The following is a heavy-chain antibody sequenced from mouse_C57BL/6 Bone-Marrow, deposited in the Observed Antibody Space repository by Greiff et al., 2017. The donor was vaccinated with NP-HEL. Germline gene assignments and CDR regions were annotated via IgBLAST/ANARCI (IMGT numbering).Heavy chain of an antibody. CDR1: GYTFTDYN. V-gene: IGHV1-22*01. Sequence: EVQLQESGPELVKPGASVKMSCKASGYTFTDYNMHWVKQSHGKSLEWIGYINPNNGGTSYNQKFKGKATLTVNKSSSTAYMELRSLTSEDSAVYYCAREDHYYGSSYAYFDDWGQGTTLTVSS. CDR2: INPNNGGT. D-gene: IGHD1-1*01. CDR3: AREDHYYGSSYAYFDD. J-gene: IGHJ2*01.